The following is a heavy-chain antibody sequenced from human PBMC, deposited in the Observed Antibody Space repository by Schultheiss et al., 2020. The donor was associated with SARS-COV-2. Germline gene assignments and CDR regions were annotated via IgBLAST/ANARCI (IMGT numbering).Heavy chain of an antibody. D-gene: IGHD6-13*01. CDR1: GFSLTTTGVG. Sequence: SGPTLVKPTQTLTLPCTFSGFSLTTTGVGVGWIRQPPGKALEWLALIYWDDDKRYRPSLKSRLTITKDTSKNQVVLTMTNMNPVDTATYYCARSIAAAEIDYWGQGTLVTVSS. CDR2: IYWDDDK. J-gene: IGHJ4*02. V-gene: IGHV2-5*02. CDR3: ARSIAAAEIDY.